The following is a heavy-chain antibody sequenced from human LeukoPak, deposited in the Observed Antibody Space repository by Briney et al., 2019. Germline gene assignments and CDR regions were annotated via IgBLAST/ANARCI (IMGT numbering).Heavy chain of an antibody. CDR2: ISGSGGST. J-gene: IGHJ4*02. D-gene: IGHD3-22*01. Sequence: GGSLRLSCAASGFTFNNYAMSWVRQAPGKGLKWVSAISGSGGSTYYADPLKGRFTVSRDNSKNTLYLQMNSLRAEDTALYYCAKDGIGGIYYDSSGYFDNWGQGTLVTVSS. CDR1: GFTFNNYA. CDR3: AKDGIGGIYYDSSGYFDN. V-gene: IGHV3-23*01.